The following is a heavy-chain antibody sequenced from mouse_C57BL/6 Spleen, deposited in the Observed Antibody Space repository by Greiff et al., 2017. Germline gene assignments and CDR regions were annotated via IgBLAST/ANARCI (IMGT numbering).Heavy chain of an antibody. V-gene: IGHV1-43*01. D-gene: IGHD1-1*01. CDR1: GYSFTGYY. CDR3: ERDYGSSYDGFAY. Sequence: VQLQQSGPELVKPGASVKISCKASGYSFTGYYMHWVKQSSEKSLEWIGEINPSTGGTSYNQKFKGKATLTVDKSSSTAYMQLKSRTSEDSAVYYCERDYGSSYDGFAYWGQGTLVTVSA. J-gene: IGHJ3*01. CDR2: INPSTGGT.